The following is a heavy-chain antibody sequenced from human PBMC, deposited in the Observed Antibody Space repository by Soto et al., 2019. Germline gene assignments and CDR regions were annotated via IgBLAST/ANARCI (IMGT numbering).Heavy chain of an antibody. Sequence: SETLSLTCTVSGGSISSGGYYWSWIRQHPGKGLEWIGYIYYSGSTYYNPSLKSRVTISVDTSKNQFSLKRSSVTAADTAVYYCARAKKGIAAAENWFDPWGQGTLVTAPQ. J-gene: IGHJ5*02. CDR1: GGSISSGGYY. CDR2: IYYSGST. CDR3: ARAKKGIAAAENWFDP. V-gene: IGHV4-31*03. D-gene: IGHD6-13*01.